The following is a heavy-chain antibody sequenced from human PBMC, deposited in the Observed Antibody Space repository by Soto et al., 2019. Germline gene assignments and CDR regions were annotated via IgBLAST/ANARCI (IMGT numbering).Heavy chain of an antibody. V-gene: IGHV3-23*01. J-gene: IGHJ6*02. D-gene: IGHD6-13*01. CDR1: GFTFSSYA. Sequence: GGSLRLSCAASGFTFSSYAMSWVRQAPGKGLEWVSAISGSGGSTYYADSVKGRFTISRDNSKNTLYLQMNSLRAEDTAVYYCAKSGGSSSWYTVHYYYGMDVWGQGTTVTVSS. CDR3: AKSGGSSSWYTVHYYYGMDV. CDR2: ISGSGGST.